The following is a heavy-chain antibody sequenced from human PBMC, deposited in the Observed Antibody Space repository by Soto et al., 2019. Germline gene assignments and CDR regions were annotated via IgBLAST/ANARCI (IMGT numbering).Heavy chain of an antibody. CDR2: IYHSGST. CDR3: ARDSVEMATIPLYYFDY. CDR1: GYSISGGYY. D-gene: IGHD5-12*01. J-gene: IGHJ4*02. V-gene: IGHV4-38-2*02. Sequence: SETLSLTCAVSGYSISGGYYWGWIRQPPGKGLEWIGSIYHSGSTYYNPSLKSRVTISVDTSKNQFSLKLSSVTAADTAAYYCARDSVEMATIPLYYFDYWGQVTLVTVSS.